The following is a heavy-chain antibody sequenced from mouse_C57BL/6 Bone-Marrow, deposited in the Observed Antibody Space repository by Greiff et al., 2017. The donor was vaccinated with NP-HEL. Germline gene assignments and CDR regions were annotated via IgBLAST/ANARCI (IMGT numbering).Heavy chain of an antibody. D-gene: IGHD1-1*01. CDR2: IWSGGST. J-gene: IGHJ1*03. Sequence: VMLVESGPGLVQPSQSLSITCTVSGFSLTSYGVHWVRQSPGKGLEWLGVIWSGGSTDYTAAFISRLSISKDNSKSQIFFKMNSLQAEDTAIYYCARKRASYDGSSYGYFDVWGTGTTVTVSS. V-gene: IGHV2-2*01. CDR1: GFSLTSYG. CDR3: ARKRASYDGSSYGYFDV.